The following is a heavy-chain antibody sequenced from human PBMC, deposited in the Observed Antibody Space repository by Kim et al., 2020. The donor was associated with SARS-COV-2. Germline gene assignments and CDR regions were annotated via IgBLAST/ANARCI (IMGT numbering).Heavy chain of an antibody. Sequence: GGSLRLSCAASGFTFSSYGIHWVRQAPGKGLVWVAVIWLDGSNKYYADSVKGRFSISRDNSKNTLYLQMSGLRAEDTAVYYCAKDRMVRELIIDYCDYWGQGTLVTVSS. D-gene: IGHD3-10*01. CDR2: IWLDGSNK. CDR3: AKDRMVRELIIDYCDY. J-gene: IGHJ4*02. CDR1: GFTFSSYG. V-gene: IGHV3-33*06.